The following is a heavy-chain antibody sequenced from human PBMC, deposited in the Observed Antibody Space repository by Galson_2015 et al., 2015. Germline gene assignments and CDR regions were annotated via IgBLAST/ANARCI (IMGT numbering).Heavy chain of an antibody. Sequence: SLRLSCAASGFTFSSYAMHWVRQAPGKGLEWVAVISYDGSNKYYADSVKGRFTISRDNSKNTLYLQMNSLRAEDTAVYYCAREGYDYGYFDYWGQGTLVTVSS. CDR3: AREGYDYGYFDY. J-gene: IGHJ4*02. CDR2: ISYDGSNK. CDR1: GFTFSSYA. D-gene: IGHD3-10*01. V-gene: IGHV3-30-3*01.